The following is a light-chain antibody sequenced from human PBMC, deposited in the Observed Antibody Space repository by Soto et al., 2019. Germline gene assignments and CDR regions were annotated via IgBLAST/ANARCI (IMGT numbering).Light chain of an antibody. Sequence: EIVLTQSPGTLSLSPGERATLSCRASQSVSNNYLAWYQQKPGQAPRLLISGASTGATGLPSRFSGSGSGTDFTLTINSLQSEDVAVYYCQQYHHWPVTFGGGTKV. CDR3: QQYHHWPVT. CDR1: QSVSNN. J-gene: IGKJ4*01. CDR2: GAS. V-gene: IGKV3-15*01.